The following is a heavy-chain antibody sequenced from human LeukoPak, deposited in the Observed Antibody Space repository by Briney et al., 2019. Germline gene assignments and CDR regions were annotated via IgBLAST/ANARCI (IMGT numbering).Heavy chain of an antibody. J-gene: IGHJ4*02. CDR1: GFTFSSYA. Sequence: GGSLRLSCAASGFTFSSYAMSWVRQAPGKGLEWVSAVSGSGGSTYYADSVKGRFTISRDNSKNTLYLQMNSLRAEDTAVYYCAKVGTMIVVVGFDYWGQGTLVTVSS. D-gene: IGHD3-22*01. CDR3: AKVGTMIVVVGFDY. V-gene: IGHV3-23*01. CDR2: VSGSGGST.